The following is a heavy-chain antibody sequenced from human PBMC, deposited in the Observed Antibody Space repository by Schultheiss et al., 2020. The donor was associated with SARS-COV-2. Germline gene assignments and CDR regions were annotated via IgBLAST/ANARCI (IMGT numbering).Heavy chain of an antibody. D-gene: IGHD6-19*01. Sequence: SETLSLTCAVYGGSFSGHYCNWIRQPAGKGLEWIGRIYTSGSTNYNPSLKSRVTMSVDTSKNQFSLKLSSVTAADTAVYYCARDFGAVAYFDYWGQGTLVTVSS. J-gene: IGHJ4*02. CDR1: GGSFSGHY. CDR3: ARDFGAVAYFDY. V-gene: IGHV4-4*07. CDR2: IYTSGST.